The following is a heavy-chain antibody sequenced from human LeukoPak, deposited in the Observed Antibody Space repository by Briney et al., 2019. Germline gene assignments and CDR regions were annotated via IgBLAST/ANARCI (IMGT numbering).Heavy chain of an antibody. V-gene: IGHV4-61*02. J-gene: IGHJ4*02. CDR2: IYTSGTT. D-gene: IGHD3-10*01. Sequence: SQTLSLTCTVSGGSISSSNYYWRWIRQPAGKGLEWIGRIYTSGTTNYNPSLKSRVTISIDTSKNQFSLKLSSVTAADTAAYYCARGLWFGDENPPYFDYWGQGTLVTVSS. CDR3: ARGLWFGDENPPYFDY. CDR1: GGSISSSNYY.